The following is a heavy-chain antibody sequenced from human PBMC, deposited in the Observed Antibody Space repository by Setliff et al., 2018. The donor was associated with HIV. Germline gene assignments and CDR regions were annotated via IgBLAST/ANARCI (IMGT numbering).Heavy chain of an antibody. D-gene: IGHD4-4*01. V-gene: IGHV1-69*13. CDR1: GYTLTELS. CDR2: IIPIFGTA. J-gene: IGHJ6*03. Sequence: SVKVSCKVSGYTLTELSIHWVRQAPGKGLEWMGGIIPIFGTANYAQKFQGRVTITADESTSTAYMELSSLRSEDTAVYYCARVRDSNYYYYMDVWGKGTTVTVSS. CDR3: ARVRDSNYYYYMDV.